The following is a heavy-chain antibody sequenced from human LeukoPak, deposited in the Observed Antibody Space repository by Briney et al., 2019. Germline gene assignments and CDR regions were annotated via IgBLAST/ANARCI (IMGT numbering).Heavy chain of an antibody. J-gene: IGHJ4*02. D-gene: IGHD4-17*01. Sequence: GGSRILSCASSGFTFTSYSMNWVRQAPGKGLEWVSYISSSSSTIYYADSVKGRFTIFRDNAKNSLYLQMISLRAEDTAVYFCARDRYGDYAIDYWGQGTLVTVSS. CDR2: ISSSSSTI. V-gene: IGHV3-48*04. CDR3: ARDRYGDYAIDY. CDR1: GFTFTSYS.